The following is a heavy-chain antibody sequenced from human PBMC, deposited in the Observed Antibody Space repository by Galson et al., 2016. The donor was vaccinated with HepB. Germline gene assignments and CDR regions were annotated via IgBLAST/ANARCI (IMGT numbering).Heavy chain of an antibody. J-gene: IGHJ4*02. CDR1: GGTFSSYA. D-gene: IGHD2-2*01. CDR2: IIPIFGTA. CDR3: ARGEWDSSSRCSD. V-gene: IGHV1-69*13. Sequence: SVKVSCKASGGTFSSYAFNWVRQAPGQGLEWMGGIIPIFGTANYAQRFQGRVTLTADESTSTAYMELSSLRSEDTALYYCARGEWDSSSRCSDWGQGTLVTVSS.